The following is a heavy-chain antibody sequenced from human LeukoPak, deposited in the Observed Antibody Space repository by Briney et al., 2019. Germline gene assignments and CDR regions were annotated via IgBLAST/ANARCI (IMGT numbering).Heavy chain of an antibody. CDR3: ARDLTRFDA. D-gene: IGHD3-10*01. Sequence: GGSLRLSCAASGFIFTSYSMNWVRQAPGKGLEWVSSISSSRNYIYYADSVKGRFTISRDNTKNSLDLQMNSLRVDDTAIYYCARDLTRFDAWGQGILVTVSS. J-gene: IGHJ5*02. CDR1: GFIFTSYS. CDR2: ISSSRNYI. V-gene: IGHV3-21*06.